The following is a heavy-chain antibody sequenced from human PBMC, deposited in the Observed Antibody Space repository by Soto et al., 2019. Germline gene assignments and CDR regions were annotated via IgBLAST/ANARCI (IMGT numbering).Heavy chain of an antibody. V-gene: IGHV1-8*01. CDR3: AKQMASGPD. J-gene: IGHJ4*02. CDR2: MNPNSGNT. CDR1: GYTFTTFD. Sequence: ASVKVSCKASGYTFTTFDINWVRQATGQGLEWMGWMNPNSGNTGYAQKFQGRVTMSRSTSISTAYMELSSLTSEDTAVYYCAKQMASGPDWGQGTLVTVSS. D-gene: IGHD5-12*01.